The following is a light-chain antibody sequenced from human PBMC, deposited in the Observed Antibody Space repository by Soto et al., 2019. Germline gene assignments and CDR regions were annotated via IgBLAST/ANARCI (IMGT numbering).Light chain of an antibody. Sequence: DILMTQSPSSLSASVGDRVTITCRASQSVSSFLNWYQQKPGKAPKLLIYAASSFQSGVPSRFSVSGSGTDFTLTITNLQPEDFATYYCQQSFSTPLTFGGGTKVEIK. V-gene: IGKV1-39*01. CDR2: AAS. CDR3: QQSFSTPLT. CDR1: QSVSSF. J-gene: IGKJ4*01.